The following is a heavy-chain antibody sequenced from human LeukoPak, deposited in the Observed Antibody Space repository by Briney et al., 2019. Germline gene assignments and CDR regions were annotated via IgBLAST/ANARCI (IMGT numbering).Heavy chain of an antibody. CDR1: GGSIISNY. CDR3: ATAGLPGYDSRGYYLN. D-gene: IGHD3-22*01. J-gene: IGHJ4*02. CDR2: IYTSGST. V-gene: IGHV4-4*07. Sequence: TLSLTWTVSGGSIISNYWSWIRPPAGKGLEWIGRIYTSGSTNYNPTHKSRATITVDKSKNQFSLNLSSVTAADTAVYYSATAGLPGYDSRGYYLNWGQGTMVTVSS.